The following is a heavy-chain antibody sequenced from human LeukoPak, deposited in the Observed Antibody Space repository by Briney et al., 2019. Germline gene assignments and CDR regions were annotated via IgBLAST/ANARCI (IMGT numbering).Heavy chain of an antibody. D-gene: IGHD3-10*01. J-gene: IGHJ1*01. CDR2: ISYDGNNK. Sequence: GGSLRLSCAASGFNFSSYGMHWVRQAPGKGLEWVAVISYDGNNKYYADSVKGRFTISRDNSKNPLYLQMNSLRAEDPAVYYCTKDQGYYGSGSYTEYFQHWGQGTLVTVSS. CDR1: GFNFSSYG. V-gene: IGHV3-30*18. CDR3: TKDQGYYGSGSYTEYFQH.